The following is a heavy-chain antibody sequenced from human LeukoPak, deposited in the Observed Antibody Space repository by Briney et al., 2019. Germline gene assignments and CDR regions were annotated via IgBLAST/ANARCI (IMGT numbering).Heavy chain of an antibody. D-gene: IGHD3-22*01. CDR2: IYYSGST. Sequence: SETLSLTCTVSGGSISSSSYYWGWIRQPPGKGLEWIGSIYYSGSTYYNPPLKSRVTISVDTSKNQFSLKLSSVTAADTAVYYCARLTYYYDSSGYTRIDYWGQGTLVTVSS. CDR1: GGSISSSSYY. CDR3: ARLTYYYDSSGYTRIDY. J-gene: IGHJ4*02. V-gene: IGHV4-39*01.